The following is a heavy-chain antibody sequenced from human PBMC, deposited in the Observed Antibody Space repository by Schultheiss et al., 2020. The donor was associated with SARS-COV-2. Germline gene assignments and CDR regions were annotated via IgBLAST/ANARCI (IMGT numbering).Heavy chain of an antibody. CDR2: INHSGST. CDR3: ARGPYYYDSRDPAAFDY. CDR1: GGSFSGYY. V-gene: IGHV4-34*01. Sequence: SETLSLTCAVYGGSFSGYYWSWIRQPPGKGLEWIGEINHSGSTNYNPSLKSRVTISVDTSKNQFSLKLSSVTAADTAVYYCARGPYYYDSRDPAAFDYWGQGTLVTVSS. D-gene: IGHD3-22*01. J-gene: IGHJ4*02.